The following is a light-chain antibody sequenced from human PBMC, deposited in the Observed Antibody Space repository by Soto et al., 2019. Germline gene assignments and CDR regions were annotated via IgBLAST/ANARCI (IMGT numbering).Light chain of an antibody. V-gene: IGLV2-14*01. J-gene: IGLJ2*01. CDR2: DVS. CDR3: SSYTSSSTLVV. Sequence: QSALTQPASVSGSPGQSITISCTGTSSDVGGYNYVSWYQQQPGKAPKLMIYDVSNRPSGVSNRFSGSKSGNTASLTISGLPAEDEDDYYCSSYTSSSTLVVFGGGTKLTVL. CDR1: SSDVGGYNY.